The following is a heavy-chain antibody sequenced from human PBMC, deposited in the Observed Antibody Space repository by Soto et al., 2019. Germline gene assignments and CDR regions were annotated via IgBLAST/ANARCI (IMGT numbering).Heavy chain of an antibody. CDR2: MSYDGSNK. Sequence: QVQLVESGGGVVQPGRSLRLSCAASGFTFSTYGMHWVRQARGKGLEWVAVMSYDGSNKYYADSVRGRFTISRDNSKNTLYLQMNSLRVEDTAVYYCAKGGGSYYRHPRIDHWGQGTLLTVSS. V-gene: IGHV3-30*18. CDR3: AKGGGSYYRHPRIDH. J-gene: IGHJ4*02. D-gene: IGHD1-26*01. CDR1: GFTFSTYG.